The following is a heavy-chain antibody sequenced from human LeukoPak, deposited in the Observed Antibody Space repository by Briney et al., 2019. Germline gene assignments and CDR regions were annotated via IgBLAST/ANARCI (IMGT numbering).Heavy chain of an antibody. D-gene: IGHD6-13*01. Sequence: GGSLRLSCTASGFTFSSYAMSWVRQAPGKGLEWVSAISGSGGSTYYADSVKGRFTISRDNSKNTLYLQMNSLRAEDTAVYYCAKDPWLGIAAAGPFDYWGQGTLVTVSS. V-gene: IGHV3-23*01. CDR1: GFTFSSYA. CDR2: ISGSGGST. CDR3: AKDPWLGIAAAGPFDY. J-gene: IGHJ4*02.